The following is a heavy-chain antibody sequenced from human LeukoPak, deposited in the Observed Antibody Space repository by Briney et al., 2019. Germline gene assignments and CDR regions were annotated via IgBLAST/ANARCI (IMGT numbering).Heavy chain of an antibody. D-gene: IGHD7-27*01. J-gene: IGHJ4*02. Sequence: SQTLSLTCTVSGGSISSGDYYWSWIRQHPGKGLEWIGYVYCSGSTYYNPSLKGRVTISVDTSKNQFSLKLSSVTAADTAVYYCARGGQLGIAVDYWGQGTLVTVSS. V-gene: IGHV4-31*03. CDR2: VYCSGST. CDR1: GGSISSGDYY. CDR3: ARGGQLGIAVDY.